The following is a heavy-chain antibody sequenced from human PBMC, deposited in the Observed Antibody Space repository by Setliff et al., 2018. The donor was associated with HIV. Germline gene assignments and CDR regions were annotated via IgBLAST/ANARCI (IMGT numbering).Heavy chain of an antibody. D-gene: IGHD3-22*01. CDR1: GYTFTGYY. CDR2: INSNSGGT. V-gene: IGHV1-2*02. Sequence: ASVKVSCKASGYTFTGYYINWMRQAPGQGLEWKGWINSNSGGTNYAQRFQGRVTVTRDTSISTAYMELSRLRSDDTAVYYCARVNPFLYYYDTSGHSGAFDIWGQGTVVTVSS. J-gene: IGHJ3*02. CDR3: ARVNPFLYYYDTSGHSGAFDI.